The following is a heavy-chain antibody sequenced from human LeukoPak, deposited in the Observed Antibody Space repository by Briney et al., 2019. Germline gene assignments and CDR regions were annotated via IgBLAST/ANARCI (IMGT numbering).Heavy chain of an antibody. J-gene: IGHJ4*02. Sequence: SETLSLTCTVSGGSISGSSYYWGWIRQTPGKGLEWIGAIYYSGSTYYNPSLKSRVTISVDTSKNQFSLKLTSVTAADTALYYCARPPPLSHYHFYDSSGFVDYWGQGTLVTVSS. V-gene: IGHV4-39*01. D-gene: IGHD3-22*01. CDR2: IYYSGST. CDR1: GGSISGSSYY. CDR3: ARPPPLSHYHFYDSSGFVDY.